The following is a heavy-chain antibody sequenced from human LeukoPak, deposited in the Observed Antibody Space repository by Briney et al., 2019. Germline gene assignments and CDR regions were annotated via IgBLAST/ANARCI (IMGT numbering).Heavy chain of an antibody. CDR2: INVNTGGT. D-gene: IGHD5-18*01. CDR3: AKVRERGYSSKPFDL. J-gene: IGHJ3*01. Sequence: ALVKISCKASGDTFTGYYIHWVRQAPGQGLEWMGWINVNTGGTSYAQKFQDGVTITRNTSINTAYMELSRLRSGDTAVYYCAKVRERGYSSKPFDLWGQGTMVTVSS. CDR1: GDTFTGYY. V-gene: IGHV1-2*02.